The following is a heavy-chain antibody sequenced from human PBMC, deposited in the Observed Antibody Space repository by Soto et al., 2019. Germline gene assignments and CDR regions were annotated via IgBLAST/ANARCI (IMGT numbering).Heavy chain of an antibody. CDR1: GFIFSKFA. V-gene: IGHV3-23*01. J-gene: IGHJ3*02. CDR3: ARAPSTYDAFDI. Sequence: PGGSLRLSCTASGFIFSKFAMTWARQAPGKRLERVAAITVCGDTTFYADSVKGRFTISRDNSKNTLYLQMNSLRAEDTAVYYCARAPSTYDAFDIWGQGTMVTVSS. D-gene: IGHD3-16*01. CDR2: ITVCGDTT.